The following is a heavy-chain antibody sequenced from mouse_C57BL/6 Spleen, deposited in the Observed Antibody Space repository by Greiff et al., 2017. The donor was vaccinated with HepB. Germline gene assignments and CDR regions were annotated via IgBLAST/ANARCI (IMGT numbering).Heavy chain of an antibody. V-gene: IGHV5-17*01. J-gene: IGHJ1*03. CDR2: ISSGSSTI. D-gene: IGHD1-3*01. CDR3: ARASGYGYFDD. Sequence: DVHLVESGGGLVKPGGSLKLSCAASGFTFSDYGMHWVRQAPEKGLEWVAYISSGSSTIYYADTVKGRFTISRDNAKNTLFLQMTSLRSEDTAMYYCARASGYGYFDDWGTGTTVTVSS. CDR1: GFTFSDYG.